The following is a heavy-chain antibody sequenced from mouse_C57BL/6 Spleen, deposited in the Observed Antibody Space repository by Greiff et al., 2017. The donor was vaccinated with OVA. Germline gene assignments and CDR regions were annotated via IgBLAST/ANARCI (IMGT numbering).Heavy chain of an antibody. J-gene: IGHJ4*01. CDR1: GYTFTSYW. V-gene: IGHV1-52*01. CDR2: IDPSDSET. CDR3: ARARESAMDY. Sequence: QVQLQQPGAELVRPGSSVKLSCKASGYTFTSYWMHWVKQRPIQGLEWIGNIDPSDSETHYNQKFKDKATLTVDESSSTAYMQLSSLTSEDSAVYYCARARESAMDYWGQGTSVTVSS.